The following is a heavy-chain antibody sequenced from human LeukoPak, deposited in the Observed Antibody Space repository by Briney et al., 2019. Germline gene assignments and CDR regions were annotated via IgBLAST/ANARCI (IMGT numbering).Heavy chain of an antibody. CDR1: GGSFTKYY. CDR2: INRSGST. CDR3: ARSGLTTVLYLD. D-gene: IGHD4-11*01. Sequence: PSETLSLTCGVSGGSFTKYYWSWIRQPPGKGLEWIGEINRSGSTNYNPSLKSRVTISVDTSKNQCALKLTSVTAADTAVYFCARSGLTTVLYLDWGQGTLVTVSS. V-gene: IGHV4-34*01. J-gene: IGHJ4*02.